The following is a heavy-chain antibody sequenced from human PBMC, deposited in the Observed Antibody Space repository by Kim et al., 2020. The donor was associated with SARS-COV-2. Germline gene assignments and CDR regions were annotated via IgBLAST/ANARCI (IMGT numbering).Heavy chain of an antibody. J-gene: IGHJ6*02. CDR1: GFTFSSYA. CDR2: ISYDGSNK. CDR3: ARVGFPGRVEPLLWFGELQTGGRDV. Sequence: RGSLRLSCGASGFTFSSYAMHWVRQAPGKGLEWVAVISYDGSNKYYADSVKGRFTISRDNSKNKLDRQLNSLRAEDTTEYYCARVGFPGRVEPLLWFGELQTGGRDVWGQGTTGTDAS. D-gene: IGHD3-10*01. V-gene: IGHV3-30*04.